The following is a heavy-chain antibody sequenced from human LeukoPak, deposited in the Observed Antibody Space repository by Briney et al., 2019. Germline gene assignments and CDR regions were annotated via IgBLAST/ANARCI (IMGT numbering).Heavy chain of an antibody. J-gene: IGHJ5*02. CDR3: AADLCGGDCYGWFDP. Sequence: GASVKVSCKASGYTFTSSAMQWVRQARGQRLEWIGWIVVGSGNTNYAQKFQERVTITRDMSTSTAYMELSSLRSEDTAVYYCAADLCGGDCYGWFDPWGQGTLVTVSS. CDR1: GYTFTSSA. D-gene: IGHD2-21*02. V-gene: IGHV1-58*02. CDR2: IVVGSGNT.